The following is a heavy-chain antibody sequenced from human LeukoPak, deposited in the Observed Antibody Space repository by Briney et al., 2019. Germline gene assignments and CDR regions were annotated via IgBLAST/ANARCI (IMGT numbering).Heavy chain of an antibody. CDR2: IYYSGST. V-gene: IGHV4-59*01. CDR3: ARDYYGSGNYYYYHMDV. CDR1: SGSLSSYY. J-gene: IGHJ6*03. Sequence: PSETLSLTCTVSSGSLSSYYWRWVRQPPGKEVEGIGYIYYSGSTKYNPSLKRRVTISVDTSKNQFSLNRRSVTAPDTAVYYCARDYYGSGNYYYYHMDVWGQGTTVTVSS. D-gene: IGHD3-10*01.